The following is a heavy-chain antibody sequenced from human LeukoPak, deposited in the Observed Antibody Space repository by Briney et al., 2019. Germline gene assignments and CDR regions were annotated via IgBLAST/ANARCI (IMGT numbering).Heavy chain of an antibody. D-gene: IGHD6-13*01. V-gene: IGHV4-59*08. Sequence: SETLSLTCTVSGGSISSYYWSWIRQPPGKGLEWIGYIYYSGSTNYNPSLKSRVTISVDTSKNQFSPKLSSVTAADTAVYYCARHKIIAAAGTEWFDPWGQGTLVTVSS. J-gene: IGHJ5*02. CDR1: GGSISSYY. CDR3: ARHKIIAAAGTEWFDP. CDR2: IYYSGST.